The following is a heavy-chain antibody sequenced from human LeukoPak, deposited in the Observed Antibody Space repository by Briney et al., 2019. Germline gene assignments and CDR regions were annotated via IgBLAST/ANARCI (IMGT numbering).Heavy chain of an antibody. CDR3: AKEDCSGGRCYSLHY. J-gene: IGHJ4*02. CDR1: GFTFDDYG. Sequence: GGPLRLSCAASGFTFDDYGMTWVRQTPGKGLEWVSTINWNGGSTAYVDSVKGRFTISRDNAKNSLYLQMNSLRAEDAAVYYCAKEDCSGGRCYSLHYWGQGTLVTVSS. CDR2: INWNGGST. D-gene: IGHD2-15*01. V-gene: IGHV3-20*04.